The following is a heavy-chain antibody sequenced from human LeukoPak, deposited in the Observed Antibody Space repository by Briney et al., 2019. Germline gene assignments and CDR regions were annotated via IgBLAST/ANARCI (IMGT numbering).Heavy chain of an antibody. CDR1: GGSFSGYY. V-gene: IGHV4-34*01. D-gene: IGHD2-15*01. J-gene: IGHJ6*02. CDR2: INHSGST. Sequence: SETLSLTCAVYGGSFSGYYWSWIRQPPGKGLEWIGEINHSGSTNPNPSLKSRVTISVDTSKNQFSLKLSSVTAADTAVYYCARGLVVVVAATRGMDVWGQGTTVTVSS. CDR3: ARGLVVVVAATRGMDV.